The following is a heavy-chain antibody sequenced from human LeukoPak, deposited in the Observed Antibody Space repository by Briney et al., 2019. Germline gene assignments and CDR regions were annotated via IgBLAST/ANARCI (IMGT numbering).Heavy chain of an antibody. CDR2: INHSGST. V-gene: IGHV4-34*01. D-gene: IGHD2-2*01. Sequence: PSETLSLTCAVYGGSFSGYYWSWIRQPPGKGLEWIGEINHSGSTNYNLSLKSRVTISVDTSKNQFSLKLSSVTAADTAVYYCARCSKDIVVAWKGFDPWGQGTLVTVSS. CDR1: GGSFSGYY. CDR3: ARCSKDIVVAWKGFDP. J-gene: IGHJ5*02.